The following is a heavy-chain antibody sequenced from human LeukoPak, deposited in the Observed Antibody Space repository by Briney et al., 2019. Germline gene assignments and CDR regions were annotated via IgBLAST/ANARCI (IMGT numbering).Heavy chain of an antibody. D-gene: IGHD4-17*01. CDR1: GFTFSDYW. J-gene: IGHJ5*02. CDR3: GKEADYGWFHA. CDR2: INRDGSEK. V-gene: IGHV3-7*01. Sequence: RAGGSLRLSCAASGFTFSDYWMTWVRQAPGKGLEWVANINRDGSEKYYVDSVKGLFTISRDNAKKSLYLQINRLRAEDTAVYYCGKEADYGWFHARGQGTLVTVSS.